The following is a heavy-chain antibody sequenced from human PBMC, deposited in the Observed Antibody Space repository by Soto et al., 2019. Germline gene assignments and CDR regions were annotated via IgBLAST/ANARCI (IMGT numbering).Heavy chain of an antibody. CDR1: GYSFTSYW. D-gene: IGHD3-22*01. V-gene: IGHV5-51*01. Sequence: GESLKISCKGSGYSFTSYWIGWVRQMPGKGLEWMGIIYPCDSDTRYSPSFQGQVTISVDKSISTAYLHCSSLKASDTATDYFATLSYDERSGYRGEFDNWGQGTMVTASS. J-gene: IGHJ3*02. CDR3: ATLSYDERSGYRGEFDN. CDR2: IYPCDSDT.